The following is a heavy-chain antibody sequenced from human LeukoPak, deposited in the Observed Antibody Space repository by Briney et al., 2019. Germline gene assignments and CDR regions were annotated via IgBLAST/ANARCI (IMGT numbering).Heavy chain of an antibody. Sequence: PSQTLSLTCTVSGGSISSGDYYWSWIRQPPGKGLEWIGYIYYSGSTYYNPSLKSRVTISVDTPKDQFSLKLSSVTAADTAVYYRARGGYYYGSGSLKYAFDIWGQGTMVTVSS. D-gene: IGHD3-10*01. CDR2: IYYSGST. J-gene: IGHJ3*02. CDR1: GGSISSGDYY. V-gene: IGHV4-30-4*01. CDR3: ARGGYYYGSGSLKYAFDI.